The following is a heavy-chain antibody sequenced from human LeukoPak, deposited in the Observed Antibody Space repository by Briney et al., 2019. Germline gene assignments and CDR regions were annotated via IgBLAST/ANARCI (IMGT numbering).Heavy chain of an antibody. CDR3: ARGLRSYDSSGYYYGWYFDL. J-gene: IGHJ2*01. D-gene: IGHD3-22*01. Sequence: SETLSLTCTVSGGSISSYYWSWIRQPPWKGLEWIGYIYYSGSTNYNPSLKSRVTISVDTSKNQFSLKLSSVTAADTAVYYCARGLRSYDSSGYYYGWYFDLWGRGTLVTVSS. CDR2: IYYSGST. V-gene: IGHV4-59*01. CDR1: GGSISSYY.